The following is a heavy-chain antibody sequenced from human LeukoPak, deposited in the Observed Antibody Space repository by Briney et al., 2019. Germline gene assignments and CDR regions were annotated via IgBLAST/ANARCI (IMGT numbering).Heavy chain of an antibody. D-gene: IGHD6-13*01. CDR2: IWYDGSNK. CDR1: GFTFSSYG. V-gene: IGHV3-33*01. CDR3: AGGRAAAGTPLLGY. J-gene: IGHJ4*02. Sequence: QPGGSLRLSCAASGFTFSSYGMHWVRQAPGKGLEWVAVIWYDGSNKYYADSVKGRFTISRDNSKNMLYLQMNSLRAEDTAVYYCAGGRAAAGTPLLGYWGQGTLVTVSS.